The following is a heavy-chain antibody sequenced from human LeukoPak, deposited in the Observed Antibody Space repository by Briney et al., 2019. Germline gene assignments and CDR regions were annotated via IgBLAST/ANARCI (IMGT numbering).Heavy chain of an antibody. CDR3: AQSRFGSTSSRARWPFDY. D-gene: IGHD2-2*01. V-gene: IGHV4-34*01. CDR1: GGSFSGYY. Sequence: SETLSLTCAVYGGSFSGYYWSWIRQPPGKGLEWMGEINHSGSTNYNPSLKRRVTISVDTSKNQFSLKLSSVTAADTAVYYCAQSRFGSTSSRARWPFDYWGQGTLVTVSS. J-gene: IGHJ4*02. CDR2: INHSGST.